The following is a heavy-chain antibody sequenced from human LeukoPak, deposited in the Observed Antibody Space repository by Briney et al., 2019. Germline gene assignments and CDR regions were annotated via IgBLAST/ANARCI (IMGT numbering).Heavy chain of an antibody. CDR2: IYNRGST. J-gene: IGHJ3*01. CDR1: GGSINSDDYY. CDR3: ARDCSGGSCYGALDA. D-gene: IGHD2-15*01. Sequence: SETLSLTCTVSGGSINSDDYYWSWIRQPPGKGLEWMGYIYNRGSTYYNPSLKSRVTISLDTSRNQFSLRLSSVTAADTAMYYCARDCSGGSCYGALDARGQGTMVTVSS. V-gene: IGHV4-30-4*01.